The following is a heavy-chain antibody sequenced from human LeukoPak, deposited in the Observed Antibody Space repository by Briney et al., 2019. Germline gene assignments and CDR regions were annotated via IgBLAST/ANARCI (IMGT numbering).Heavy chain of an antibody. J-gene: IGHJ4*02. Sequence: SETLSLTCTVSGGSISSYYWSWIRQPPGKGLERIGYIYYSGGTNYNPSLKSRVTISVDTSKKQFSLRLSSVTAADTAVYYCARRGGDSSGNFDYWGQGTLVTVSS. CDR3: ARRGGDSSGNFDY. CDR2: IYYSGGT. V-gene: IGHV4-59*08. CDR1: GGSISSYY. D-gene: IGHD3-22*01.